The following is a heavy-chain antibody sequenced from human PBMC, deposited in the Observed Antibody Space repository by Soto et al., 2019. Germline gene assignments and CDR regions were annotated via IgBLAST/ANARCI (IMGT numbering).Heavy chain of an antibody. V-gene: IGHV3-23*01. CDR3: AKYRFSSGYDAFDV. J-gene: IGHJ3*01. D-gene: IGHD6-19*01. Sequence: PGGSLRLSCAVSGFTFSSSDMSWVRQAPGKGLEWVAGISYNGVHTYTYYTDSVKGRFTISRDTSKNTLYLQMNSLRAEDTAVYYCAKYRFSSGYDAFDVWGQGTMVTVSS. CDR2: ISYNGVHT. CDR1: GFTFSSSD.